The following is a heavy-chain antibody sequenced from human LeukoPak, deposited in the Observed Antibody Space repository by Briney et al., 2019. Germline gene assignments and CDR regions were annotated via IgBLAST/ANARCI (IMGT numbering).Heavy chain of an antibody. CDR3: ARHSCYDS. D-gene: IGHD3-16*01. CDR1: GFTFSTYS. Sequence: GESLKISCKGSGFTFSTYSFAWVRQMPGKGLEWMGVIYAGDSSTRYSPSFQGQVTISVDKPISTAYLQWSSLKASDSAIYYCARHSCYDSWGQGTLVTVSS. J-gene: IGHJ4*02. CDR2: IYAGDSST. V-gene: IGHV5-51*01.